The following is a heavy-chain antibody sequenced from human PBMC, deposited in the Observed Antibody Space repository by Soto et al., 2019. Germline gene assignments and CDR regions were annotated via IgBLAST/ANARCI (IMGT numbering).Heavy chain of an antibody. V-gene: IGHV2-5*02. Sequence: QITLKESGPTLVKPTQTLTLTCTFSGFSLSTSGVGVGWIRQPPGKALEWLALIYWDDDKRYSPSLKSRLTITKDTYKNQVVLTMTNMDPVDTATYSCAHHPTILWFGDPPSGWFDPWGQGTLVTVSS. CDR1: GFSLSTSGVG. D-gene: IGHD3-10*01. CDR3: AHHPTILWFGDPPSGWFDP. J-gene: IGHJ5*02. CDR2: IYWDDDK.